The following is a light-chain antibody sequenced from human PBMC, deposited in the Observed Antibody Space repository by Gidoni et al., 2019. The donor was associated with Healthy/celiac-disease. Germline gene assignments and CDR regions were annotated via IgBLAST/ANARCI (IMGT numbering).Light chain of an antibody. CDR2: DAS. CDR1: QDISNY. Sequence: DIQMTQSPSSLSASVGDRVTITCQASQDISNYLNWYQQKPGKAPKLLIYDASNLETGVPSRFSGSGSGTDFTFTISRLQPEDIATYYCRQYDNLPMYTFGQGTKLEIK. V-gene: IGKV1-33*01. J-gene: IGKJ2*01. CDR3: RQYDNLPMYT.